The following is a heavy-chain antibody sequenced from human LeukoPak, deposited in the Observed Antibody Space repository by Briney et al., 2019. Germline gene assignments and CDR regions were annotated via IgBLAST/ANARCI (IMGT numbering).Heavy chain of an antibody. V-gene: IGHV1-46*01. CDR1: GYTFTSYY. CDR2: INPSGGST. D-gene: IGHD2-15*01. Sequence: ASVKVSCKASGYTFTSYYMHWVRQAPGQGLEWMGIINPSGGSTSYAQKFQGRVTMTRDTSISTAYMELSRLRSDDTAVYYCARGCSGGSCYSGLGAFDIWGQGTMVTVSS. J-gene: IGHJ3*02. CDR3: ARGCSGGSCYSGLGAFDI.